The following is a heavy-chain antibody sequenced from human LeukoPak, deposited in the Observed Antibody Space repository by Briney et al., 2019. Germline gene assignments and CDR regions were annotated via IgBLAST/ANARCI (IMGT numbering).Heavy chain of an antibody. CDR1: GFTFSSYA. CDR3: ARRTGAAPGEFFLH. Sequence: GGSLRLSCAASGFTFSSYAMSWVRQAPGKGLEWVSAISGSGGSTDYADSVRGRFTIARDTSKNMVYLQMNSLTAEDTAIYYCARRTGAAPGEFFLHWGQGTLVTVSS. V-gene: IGHV3-23*01. D-gene: IGHD6-19*01. CDR2: ISGSGGST. J-gene: IGHJ1*01.